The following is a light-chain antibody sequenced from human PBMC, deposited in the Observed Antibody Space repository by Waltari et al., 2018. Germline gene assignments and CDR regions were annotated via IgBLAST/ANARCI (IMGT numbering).Light chain of an antibody. CDR3: SSYAGSNNLV. CDR1: SSDVGAY. Sequence: QSVLTQPPSASGPPGPSVTIPCTGTSSDVGAYVPWYQQHPGKAPKLMISEVTKRPSGVPDRFSGSKSGNTASLTVSGLQAEDEADYYCSSYAGSNNLVFGGGTKLTVL. V-gene: IGLV2-8*01. CDR2: EVT. J-gene: IGLJ2*01.